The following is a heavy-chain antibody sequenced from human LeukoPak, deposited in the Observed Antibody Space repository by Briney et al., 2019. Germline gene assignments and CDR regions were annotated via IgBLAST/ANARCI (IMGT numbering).Heavy chain of an antibody. J-gene: IGHJ4*02. CDR1: EFTFNNYN. CDR2: ISSSGIYT. CDR3: ARMYYDSSGYFWRFYYFDY. V-gene: IGHV3-21*04. D-gene: IGHD3-22*01. Sequence: GGSLRLSCVVSEFTFNNYNMNWVRQAPGKGLEWVSSISSSGIYTQYADSVKGRFTISRDNAKNSLFLQMNNLGAEDTAVYYCARMYYDSSGYFWRFYYFDYWGQGTLVTVSS.